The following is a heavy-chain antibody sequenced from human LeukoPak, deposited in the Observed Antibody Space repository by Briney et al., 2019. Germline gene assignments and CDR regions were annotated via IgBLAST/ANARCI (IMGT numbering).Heavy chain of an antibody. J-gene: IGHJ3*02. Sequence: GRSLRLSCAASGFTFDDYAMHWVRQAPGKGLEWVSGISWNSGSIGYADSVKGRFTISRDNAKNSLYLRMNSLRAEDMALYYCAKDDAFDIWGQGTMVTVSS. CDR2: ISWNSGSI. CDR3: AKDDAFDI. V-gene: IGHV3-9*03. CDR1: GFTFDDYA.